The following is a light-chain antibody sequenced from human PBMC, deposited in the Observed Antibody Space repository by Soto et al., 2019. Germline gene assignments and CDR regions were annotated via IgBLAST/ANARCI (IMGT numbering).Light chain of an antibody. J-gene: IGLJ3*02. Sequence: QSALTQPASVSGSPEQSITISCTGTSNDVGRYNLVSWYQQHPGKAPKVMIYEATKRPSGVSNRFSGSKSGNTASLTISGLQAEDAADYYCCAYAGSGTVVFGGGTKLTVL. CDR2: EAT. V-gene: IGLV2-23*01. CDR1: SNDVGRYNL. CDR3: CAYAGSGTVV.